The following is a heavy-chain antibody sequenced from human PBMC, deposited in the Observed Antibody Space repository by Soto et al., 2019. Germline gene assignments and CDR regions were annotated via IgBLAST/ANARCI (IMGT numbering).Heavy chain of an antibody. CDR2: ISYDGSNK. Sequence: ESGGGVVQPGRSLRLSCAASGFTFSSYAMHWVRQAPGKGLEWVALISYDGSNKYYADSVKGRFTISRDNSKNTLYLQMNSLRAEDTAVYYCARVGNYYDNSGYYRYWGQGTLVTVSS. CDR1: GFTFSSYA. D-gene: IGHD3-22*01. V-gene: IGHV3-30-3*01. J-gene: IGHJ4*02. CDR3: ARVGNYYDNSGYYRY.